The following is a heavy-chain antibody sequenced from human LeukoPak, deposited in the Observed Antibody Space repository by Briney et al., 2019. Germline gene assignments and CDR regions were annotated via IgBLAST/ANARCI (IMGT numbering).Heavy chain of an antibody. D-gene: IGHD5-24*01. CDR2: TYYRSRWNY. CDR3: ARGLMATGFDP. Sequence: SQTLSLTCAISGDSVSNNNAVWNWIRQSPSRGLEWVGRTYYRSRWNYDYAGSVKGRMTINPDTSKNQFSPQLNSVAPEDTALYYCARGLMATGFDPWGQGTLVTVSS. J-gene: IGHJ5*02. V-gene: IGHV6-1*01. CDR1: GDSVSNNNAV.